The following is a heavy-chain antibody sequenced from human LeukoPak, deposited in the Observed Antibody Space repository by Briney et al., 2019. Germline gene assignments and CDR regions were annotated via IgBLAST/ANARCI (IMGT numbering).Heavy chain of an antibody. Sequence: PGGSLRLSCAASGFTFSSYSMNWVRQAPGKGLEWVSYISSSSSTIYYADSVKGRFTISRDNAKNSLYLQMNSLRAEDAAVYYCARDLRVVAVGIAAPKGYWGQGTLVTVSS. CDR1: GFTFSSYS. D-gene: IGHD6-6*01. CDR3: ARDLRVVAVGIAAPKGY. CDR2: ISSSSSTI. V-gene: IGHV3-48*01. J-gene: IGHJ4*02.